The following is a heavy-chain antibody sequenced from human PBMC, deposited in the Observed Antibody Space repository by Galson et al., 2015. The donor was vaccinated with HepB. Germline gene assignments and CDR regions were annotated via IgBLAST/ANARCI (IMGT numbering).Heavy chain of an antibody. J-gene: IGHJ4*02. D-gene: IGHD5-12*01. V-gene: IGHV3-48*01. CDR1: GFRLTDYA. Sequence: SLRLSCAASGFRLTDYAMNWVRRAPGKGLEWAAYISSDSRTIHYADSVKGRFTISRDNAKNSVYLQKTNLRGEDTAVYYCVRDRGSGFGGNDVPSFDYWGRGSLVTVS. CDR3: VRDRGSGFGGNDVPSFDY. CDR2: ISSDSRTI.